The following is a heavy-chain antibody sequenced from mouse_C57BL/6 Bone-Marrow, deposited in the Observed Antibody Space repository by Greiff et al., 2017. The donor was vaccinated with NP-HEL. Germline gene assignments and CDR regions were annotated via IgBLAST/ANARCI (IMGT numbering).Heavy chain of an antibody. CDR2: IWSGGST. D-gene: IGHD2-4*01. CDR1: GFSLTSYG. CDR3: ARLITTWGDY. Sequence: VMLVESGPGLVQPSQSLSITCTVSGFSLTSYGVHWVRQSPGKGLEWLGVIWSGGSTDYNAAFISRLSISKDNSKSQVFFKMNSLQADDTAIYYCARLITTWGDYWGQGTSVTVSS. V-gene: IGHV2-2*01. J-gene: IGHJ4*01.